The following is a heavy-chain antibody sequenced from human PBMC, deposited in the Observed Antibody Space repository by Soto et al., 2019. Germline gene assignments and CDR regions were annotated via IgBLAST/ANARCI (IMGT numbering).Heavy chain of an antibody. CDR3: ARIKDDLWSGMDG. D-gene: IGHD3-3*01. Sequence: PGGSLRLSCAASAFTFRGYATSWVRQAPGKGLEWVSTISGSDNRTYYADSVKGRFTISRDNSKNALYLQMNSQRAEDTAVYYCARIKDDLWSGMDGWGQGTTVTVYS. CDR2: ISGSDNRT. CDR1: AFTFRGYA. J-gene: IGHJ6*02. V-gene: IGHV3-23*01.